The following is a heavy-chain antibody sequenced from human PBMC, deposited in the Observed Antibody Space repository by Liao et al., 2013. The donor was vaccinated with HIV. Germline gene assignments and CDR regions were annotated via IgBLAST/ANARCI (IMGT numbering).Heavy chain of an antibody. D-gene: IGHD2-21*01. Sequence: QLQLQESGPGLVKPSETLSLTCTVSGGSISSSNNYWGWIRQPPGKGLEWIGSIYYSGNTYYNPSLMSRVTISVDTSKNQFSLKVNSVTAADTAVYFCSSEMNYSILWGARWFDPWGQGTLVTVSS. CDR3: SSEMNYSILWGARWFDP. CDR2: IYYSGNT. CDR1: GGSISSSNNY. V-gene: IGHV4-39*07. J-gene: IGHJ5*02.